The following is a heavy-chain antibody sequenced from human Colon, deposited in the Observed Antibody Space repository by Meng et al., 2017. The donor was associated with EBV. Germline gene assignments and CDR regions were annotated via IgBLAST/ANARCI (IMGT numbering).Heavy chain of an antibody. J-gene: IGHJ4*02. CDR3: ARVLLGGWNEGYFEH. V-gene: IGHV3-53*01. D-gene: IGHD1-1*01. Sequence: GQLAGSGGGWIQPGGSLTLSCAASGFVVSTSYMSWVRQAPGKGLEWVSDLYSGGATHYEDSVKGRFTISRDNSKNTLYLQMTNLRVEDTAMYFCARVLLGGWNEGYFEHWGQGALVTVSS. CDR2: LYSGGAT. CDR1: GFVVSTSY.